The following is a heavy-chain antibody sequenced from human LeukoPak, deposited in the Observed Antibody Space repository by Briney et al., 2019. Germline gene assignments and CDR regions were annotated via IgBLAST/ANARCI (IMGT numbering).Heavy chain of an antibody. CDR1: GFTFRDYN. Sequence: GGSLRLSCSASGFTFRDYNMHWVRRAPGRGLGFVSSISSNGAYTYYADSVEGRFTISRDNSKNTLYLQMGSLRAEDLAVYYCARISSSYDYDYWGQGTLVTVSS. CDR2: ISSNGAYT. CDR3: ARISSSYDYDY. V-gene: IGHV3-64*02. J-gene: IGHJ4*02. D-gene: IGHD6-6*01.